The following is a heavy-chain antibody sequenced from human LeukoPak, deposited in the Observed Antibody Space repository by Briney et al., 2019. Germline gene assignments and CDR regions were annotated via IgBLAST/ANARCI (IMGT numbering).Heavy chain of an antibody. CDR1: GFNLKTYS. D-gene: IGHD3-16*01. J-gene: IGHJ6*03. CDR2: ITSDSAFM. CDR3: ARDLTSAYWTPGGYYYYMDV. V-gene: IGHV3-48*01. Sequence: PGGSLKLSCAASGFNLKTYSINWVRQAPGKGLEWISYITSDSAFMYYADSVKGRFTISRDNAKNSVYLQMHSLRVEDTAVYYCARDLTSAYWTPGGYYYYMDVWGKGTTVTVPS.